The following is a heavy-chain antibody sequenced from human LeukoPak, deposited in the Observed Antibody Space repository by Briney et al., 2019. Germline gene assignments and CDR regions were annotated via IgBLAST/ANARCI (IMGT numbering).Heavy chain of an antibody. Sequence: SETLSLTCAVYGGSFSGYYWSWIRQPPRKGLEWIGEINHSGSTNYNPSLKSRVTISVDTSKNQFSLKLSSVTAADTAVYYCARGENTIFSSHPHYFDYWGQGTLVTVSS. CDR2: INHSGST. D-gene: IGHD3-9*01. CDR1: GGSFSGYY. V-gene: IGHV4-34*01. J-gene: IGHJ4*02. CDR3: ARGENTIFSSHPHYFDY.